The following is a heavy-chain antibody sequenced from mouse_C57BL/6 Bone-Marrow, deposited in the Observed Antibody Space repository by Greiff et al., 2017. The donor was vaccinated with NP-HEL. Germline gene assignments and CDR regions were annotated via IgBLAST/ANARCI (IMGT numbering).Heavy chain of an antibody. V-gene: IGHV1-9*01. J-gene: IGHJ4*01. CDR2: ILPGSGST. D-gene: IGHD2-1*01. CDR3: ARRCNYVGDYYAMDY. CDR1: GYTFTGYW. Sequence: LQHSSAAVLPPFSSLKLSCKATGYTFTGYWIEWVKQRPGHGLEWIGEILPGSGSTNYNEKFKGKATFTADTSSNTAYMQLSSLTTEDSAICNSARRCNYVGDYYAMDYWGQGTSVTVSS.